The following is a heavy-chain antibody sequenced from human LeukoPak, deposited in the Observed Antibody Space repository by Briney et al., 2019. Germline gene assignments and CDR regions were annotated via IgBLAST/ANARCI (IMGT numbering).Heavy chain of an antibody. V-gene: IGHV4-59*01. J-gene: IGHJ4*02. CDR3: AREAGYSSGYYYFDY. CDR2: IYYSGST. CDR1: GGSISSYY. Sequence: PSETLSLTCTVSGGSISSYYWSWIRQPPGKGLEWTGYIYYSGSTNYNPSLKSRVTISVDTSKNQFSLKLSSVTAADTAVYYCAREAGYSSGYYYFDYWGQGTLVTVSS. D-gene: IGHD6-19*01.